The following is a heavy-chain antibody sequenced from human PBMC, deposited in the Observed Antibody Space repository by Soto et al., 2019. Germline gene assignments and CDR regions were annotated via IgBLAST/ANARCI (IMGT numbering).Heavy chain of an antibody. CDR3: VKDKGSSAYEFYIDF. Sequence: PGGSLRLSCAASGFTFDDYTMHWVRQGPGEGLEWVSLISWNGGDTYYADSVKGRFTISRDNSKNSLYLQMNSLRTEDTALYYCVKDKGSSAYEFYIDFWGQGTLVTVSS. CDR1: GFTFDDYT. D-gene: IGHD2-2*01. V-gene: IGHV3-43*01. CDR2: ISWNGGDT. J-gene: IGHJ4*02.